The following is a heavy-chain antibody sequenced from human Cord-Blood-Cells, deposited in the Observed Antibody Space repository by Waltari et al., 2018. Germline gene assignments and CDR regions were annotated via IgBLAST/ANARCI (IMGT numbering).Heavy chain of an antibody. Sequence: QVQLQESGPGLVKPSATLSLTCTVSGGSISSYYWSWIRQPAGKGLEWIGRIYTSGSTKDTPSLKSRVTISVDTSKNQFSLKLGSVTAADTAVYYGARGPYYGSGSASYYYYYMDVWGKGTTVTVSS. V-gene: IGHV4-4*07. CDR3: ARGPYYGSGSASYYYYYMDV. D-gene: IGHD3-10*01. CDR1: GGSISSYY. J-gene: IGHJ6*03. CDR2: IYTSGST.